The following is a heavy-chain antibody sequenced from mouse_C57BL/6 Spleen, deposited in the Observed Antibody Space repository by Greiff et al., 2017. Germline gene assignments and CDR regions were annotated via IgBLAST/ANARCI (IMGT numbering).Heavy chain of an antibody. D-gene: IGHD2-1*01. V-gene: IGHV1-52*01. CDR3: ARSGIYYGNYFDY. CDR2: IDPSDSET. CDR1: GYTFTSYW. J-gene: IGHJ2*01. Sequence: QVQLQQSGAELARPGSSVKLSCKASGYTFTSYWMHWVKQRPIQGLEWIGNIDPSDSETYYNQKFKDKATLTVDKSSSTAYMQLSSLTSEDSAVYCCARSGIYYGNYFDYWGQGTTLTVSS.